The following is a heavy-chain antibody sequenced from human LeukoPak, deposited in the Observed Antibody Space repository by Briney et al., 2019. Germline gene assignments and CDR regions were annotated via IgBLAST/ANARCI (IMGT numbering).Heavy chain of an antibody. CDR1: GFTFSSNY. D-gene: IGHD4/OR15-4a*01. CDR2: IKEDGSEK. CDR3: ARIGLWSYGRFYFDF. V-gene: IGHV3-7*01. Sequence: QPGGSLRLSCAASGFTFSSNYMSWVRQAPGKGLEWVANIKEDGSEKYYVDSLKGRFTISRDNGKNSLYLQMSSLRAEDTAVYYCARIGLWSYGRFYFDFFGQGTLVTVSS. J-gene: IGHJ4*02.